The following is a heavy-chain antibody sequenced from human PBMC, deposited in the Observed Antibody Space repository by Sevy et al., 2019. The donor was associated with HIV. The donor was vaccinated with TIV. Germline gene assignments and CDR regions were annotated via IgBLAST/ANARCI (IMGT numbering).Heavy chain of an antibody. CDR2: IFQSGST. CDR3: ARDYYDSSGHDY. D-gene: IGHD3-22*01. V-gene: IGHV4-38-2*02. J-gene: IGHJ4*02. CDR1: GYSISSGDY. Sequence: SETLSLTCAVSGYSISSGDYWGWIRQPPGKGLEWIGSIFQSGSTYYNPSIKSRVTISGDTSKNQFSLKLTSVTAEDTAVYYCARDYYDSSGHDYWGQGTLVTVSS.